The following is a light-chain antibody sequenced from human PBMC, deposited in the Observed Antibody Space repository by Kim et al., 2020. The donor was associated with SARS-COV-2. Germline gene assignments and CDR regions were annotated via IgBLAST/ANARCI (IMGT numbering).Light chain of an antibody. CDR1: QSIANY. CDR3: QQSDSTPYT. Sequence: ESVGDRVTITCRASQSIANYLNWYQQKPGKAPKLLIYAASSLQSGVPSRFSGSGSGTDFILTIRSLQPEDFATYYWQQSDSTPYTFGQGTKLEIK. V-gene: IGKV1-39*01. J-gene: IGKJ2*01. CDR2: AAS.